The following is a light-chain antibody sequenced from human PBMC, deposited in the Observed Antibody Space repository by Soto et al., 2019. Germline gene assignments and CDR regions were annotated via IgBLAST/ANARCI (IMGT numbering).Light chain of an antibody. J-gene: IGLJ1*01. CDR3: SSFTSSTTYV. CDR2: NVN. Sequence: ALTQPAFVSGSPGQSITISCTGTSSDVGGYNYVSWYQQHPGEVPKVIIFNVNNRPSGVSDRFSGSRSGNTASLTISGLQAEDEADYYCSSFTSSTTYVFGTGTKVTVL. CDR1: SSDVGGYNY. V-gene: IGLV2-14*03.